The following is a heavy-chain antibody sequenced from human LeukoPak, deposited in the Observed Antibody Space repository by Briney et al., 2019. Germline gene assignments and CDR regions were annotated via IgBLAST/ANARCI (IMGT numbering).Heavy chain of an antibody. CDR3: ARDKESVAGTTDY. J-gene: IGHJ4*02. Sequence: GGSLRLSCAASGFTVSSNYMSWVRQAPGKGLEWVSVIYSGGSTYYADSVKGRFTISRDNSKNTLYLQMNSLRAEDTAVYYCARDKESVAGTTDYWGQGTLVTVSS. CDR2: IYSGGST. V-gene: IGHV3-53*01. CDR1: GFTVSSNY. D-gene: IGHD1/OR15-1a*01.